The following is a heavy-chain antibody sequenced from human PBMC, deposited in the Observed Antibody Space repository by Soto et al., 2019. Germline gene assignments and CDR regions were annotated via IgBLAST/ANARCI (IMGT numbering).Heavy chain of an antibody. CDR3: ARDGAYYDFWSGGNWFDP. CDR2: IWYDGSNK. D-gene: IGHD3-3*01. J-gene: IGHJ5*02. Sequence: QVQLVESGGGVVQPGRSLRLSCAASGFTFSSYGMHWVRQAPGKGLEWVAVIWYDGSNKYYADSVKGRFTISRDNSKNTLYLQMNSLRAEDTAVYYCARDGAYYDFWSGGNWFDPWGQGTLVTVSS. V-gene: IGHV3-33*01. CDR1: GFTFSSYG.